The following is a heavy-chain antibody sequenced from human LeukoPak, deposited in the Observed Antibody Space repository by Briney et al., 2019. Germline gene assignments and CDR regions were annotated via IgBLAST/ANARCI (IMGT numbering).Heavy chain of an antibody. CDR1: GYSFTSYW. CDR2: IYPGDSDT. Sequence: GESLKISCQGSGYSFTSYWTGWVRQMPGKGLEWMGIIYPGDSDTRYSPSFQGQVTISADKSISTAYVQWSSLKASDTAVYYCARMNSYGYSFYGMDLWGQGTTVIVSS. V-gene: IGHV5-51*01. D-gene: IGHD5-18*01. CDR3: ARMNSYGYSFYGMDL. J-gene: IGHJ6*02.